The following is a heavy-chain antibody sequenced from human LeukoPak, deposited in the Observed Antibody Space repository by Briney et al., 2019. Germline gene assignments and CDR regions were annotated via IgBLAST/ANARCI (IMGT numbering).Heavy chain of an antibody. J-gene: IGHJ4*02. D-gene: IGHD1-14*01. CDR3: ARTTAWARTKFDY. V-gene: IGHV1-69*05. CDR2: IIPIFGTT. CDR1: GGTFSSYS. Sequence: ASVKVSCKASGGTFSSYSISWVRQAPGQGLEWMGGIIPIFGTTNYAQNLQGRVTMTTDTSTTTAYMELRSLRSDDTAVYYCARTTAWARTKFDYWGQETLVTVSS.